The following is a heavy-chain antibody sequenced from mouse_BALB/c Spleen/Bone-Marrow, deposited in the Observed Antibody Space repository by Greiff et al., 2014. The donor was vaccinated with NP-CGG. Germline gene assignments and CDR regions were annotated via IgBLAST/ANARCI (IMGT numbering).Heavy chain of an antibody. CDR1: GYTFTTYY. J-gene: IGHJ2*01. CDR2: INPNNGGT. Sequence: QVQLQQSGAELVKPGTSVKLSCKASGYTFTTYYMYWVKQGPGQGLEWIGEINPNNGGTNFKEKFKSKATLTVDKSSSTAYMQLSGLTSEDSAVYYCTRGRTWDFDYWGQGTTLTVSS. D-gene: IGHD4-1*01. CDR3: TRGRTWDFDY. V-gene: IGHV1S81*02.